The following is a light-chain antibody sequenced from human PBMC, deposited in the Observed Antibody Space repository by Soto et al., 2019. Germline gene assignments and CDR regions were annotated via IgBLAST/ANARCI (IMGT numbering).Light chain of an antibody. CDR1: GSVNSYY. V-gene: IGKV3-20*01. J-gene: IGKJ4*01. CDR3: QQYGSSPVT. Sequence: EIVLTQSPGTLSLSPGERATLSCRAAGSVNSYYLAWYQQKPGQAPRLLIYGTSTRATGIPDRFSGSGSGTDFTLTISRLEPKDFAMYYCQQYGSSPVTFGGGTMVEIK. CDR2: GTS.